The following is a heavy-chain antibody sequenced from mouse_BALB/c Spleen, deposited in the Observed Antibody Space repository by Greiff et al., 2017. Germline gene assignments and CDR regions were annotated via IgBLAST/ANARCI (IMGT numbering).Heavy chain of an antibody. CDR1: GFAFSSYD. CDR2: ISSGGGST. Sequence: EVKVVESGGGLVKPGGSLKLSCAASGFAFSSYDMSWVRQTPEKRLEWVAYISSGGGSTYYPDTVKGRFTISRDNAKNTLYLQMSSLKSEDTAMYYCARSLGYYAMDYWGQGTSVTVSS. D-gene: IGHD4-1*01. V-gene: IGHV5-12-1*01. CDR3: ARSLGYYAMDY. J-gene: IGHJ4*01.